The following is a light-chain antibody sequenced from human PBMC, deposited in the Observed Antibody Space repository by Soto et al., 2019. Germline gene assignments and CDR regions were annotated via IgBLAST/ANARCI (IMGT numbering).Light chain of an antibody. CDR2: KGT. CDR3: CSSAPESTYV. Sequence: QSVLAQPASVSGSPGQSVTISCTGTSSDVGAYNSVSWYQQHPDKAPQLMIYKGTQRPSGVSNRFSGSTSGNAASLTISVLQAGDEADYFCCSSAPESTYVFGTGTKVTVL. CDR1: SSDVGAYNS. J-gene: IGLJ1*01. V-gene: IGLV2-23*01.